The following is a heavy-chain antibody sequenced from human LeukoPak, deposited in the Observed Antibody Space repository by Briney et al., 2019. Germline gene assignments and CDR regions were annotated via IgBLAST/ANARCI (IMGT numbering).Heavy chain of an antibody. Sequence: SETLSLTCTVSGASISSYYWSWIRQPPGKGLEWIGYIYYSGSTNYNPSLKSRVTISVDTSKNQFSLKLSSVTAADTAVYYCAGNIYSSDYFYYFDYWGQGTLVTVSS. V-gene: IGHV4-59*01. J-gene: IGHJ4*02. CDR3: AGNIYSSDYFYYFDY. CDR1: GASISSYY. D-gene: IGHD3-22*01. CDR2: IYYSGST.